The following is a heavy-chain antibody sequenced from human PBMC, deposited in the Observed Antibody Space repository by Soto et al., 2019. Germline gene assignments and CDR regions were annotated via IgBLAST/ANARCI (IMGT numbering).Heavy chain of an antibody. J-gene: IGHJ3*02. CDR3: PRDYYHYGCGYSYDALDI. Sequence: EVQLVESGGGLVQPGGSLRLSCAASGFTFSSYWMSWVRQAPGKGLEWVANIKKEGSGKYYVDYVKGRFNISRDNAKNSLYLQMNSLRAEDTPVYYCPRDYYHYGCGYSYDALDIGSQGTMLAVS. CDR1: GFTFSSYW. D-gene: IGHD3-22*01. CDR2: IKKEGSGK. V-gene: IGHV3-7*05.